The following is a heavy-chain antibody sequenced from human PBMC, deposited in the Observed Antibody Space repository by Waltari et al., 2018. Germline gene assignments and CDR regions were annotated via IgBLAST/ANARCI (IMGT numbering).Heavy chain of an antibody. V-gene: IGHV1-69-2*01. CDR2: VEPEDGET. CDR1: GYTFTDYY. CDR3: ATSEYYYGSGRGWYFDL. J-gene: IGHJ2*01. Sequence: EVQLVQSGAEVKKPGATVKISCKVSGYTFTDYYMHWVQQAPGKGLEWMGLVEPEDGETIYAEKFQGRVTITADTSTDTAYMELSSLRSEDTAVYYCATSEYYYGSGRGWYFDLWGRGTLVTVSS. D-gene: IGHD3-10*01.